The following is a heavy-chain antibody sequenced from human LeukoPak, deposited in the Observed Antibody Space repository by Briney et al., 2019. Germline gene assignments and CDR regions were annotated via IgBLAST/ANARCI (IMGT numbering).Heavy chain of an antibody. J-gene: IGHJ4*02. CDR1: GFTFSSYA. D-gene: IGHD2-8*02. Sequence: GGSLRLSCAASGFTFSSYAMSWVRQAPGKGLEWVSAISGSGGSTYYADSVKGRFTISKDNAKNSLYLQMNSLRAEDTAVYYCARVSTGIGRDYWGQGTLVTVSS. CDR2: ISGSGGST. V-gene: IGHV3-23*01. CDR3: ARVSTGIGRDY.